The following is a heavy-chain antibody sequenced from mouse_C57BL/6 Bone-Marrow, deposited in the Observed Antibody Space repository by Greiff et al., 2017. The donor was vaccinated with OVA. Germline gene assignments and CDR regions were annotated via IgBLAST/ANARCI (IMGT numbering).Heavy chain of an antibody. V-gene: IGHV1-69*01. CDR3: ARRRVYAMDY. J-gene: IGHJ4*01. Sequence: QVQLQQSGAELARPGASVKLSCKASGYTFTSYWMHWVKQRPGQGLEWIGEIDPSDSYTNYNQKFKGKSTLTVDKSSSTAYMQLSSLTSEDSAVYYCARRRVYAMDYWGQGTSVTVSS. CDR1: GYTFTSYW. CDR2: IDPSDSYT.